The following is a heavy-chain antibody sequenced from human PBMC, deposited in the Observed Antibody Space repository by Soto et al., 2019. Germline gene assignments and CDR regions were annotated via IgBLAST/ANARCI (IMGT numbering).Heavy chain of an antibody. D-gene: IGHD6-13*01. Sequence: ASVKVSCKASGYTFTNYGISWVRQAPGQGLEWMGGIIPIFGTANYAQKFQGRVTITADKSTSTAYMELSSLRSEDTAVYYCARTSSRKYYFDYWGQGTLVTVSS. J-gene: IGHJ4*02. CDR1: GYTFTNYG. V-gene: IGHV1-69*06. CDR3: ARTSSRKYYFDY. CDR2: IIPIFGTA.